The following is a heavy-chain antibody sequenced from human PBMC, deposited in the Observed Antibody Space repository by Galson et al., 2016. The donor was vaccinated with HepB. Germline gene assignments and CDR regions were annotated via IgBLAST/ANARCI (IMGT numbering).Heavy chain of an antibody. CDR1: GFTFSSYG. CDR2: ISYDGSNK. V-gene: IGHV3-30*18. D-gene: IGHD1/OR15-1a*01. Sequence: SLRLSCAASGFTFSSYGMHWVRQAPGKGPEWVASISYDGSNKYYADSVKGRFTISRDNSKNTLFLEMNSLRADDTAIYYCAKEVWNRWFQSPASPQPHLDYWGQGNLVTVSS. CDR3: AKEVWNRWFQSPASPQPHLDY. J-gene: IGHJ4*02.